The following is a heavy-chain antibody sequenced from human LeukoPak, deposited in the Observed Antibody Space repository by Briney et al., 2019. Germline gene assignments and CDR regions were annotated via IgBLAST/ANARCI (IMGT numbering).Heavy chain of an antibody. CDR2: IYHSGST. CDR1: GYSISSGYY. Sequence: SETLSLTCTVSGYSISSGYYWGWIRQPPGKGLEWIGSIYHSGSTYHNPSLKSRVTISVDTSKNQFSLKLSSVTAADTAVYYCARLSPLPYYYDSSGYYNYYYYYMDVWGKGTTVTVSS. CDR3: ARLSPLPYYYDSSGYYNYYYYYMDV. J-gene: IGHJ6*03. D-gene: IGHD3-22*01. V-gene: IGHV4-38-2*02.